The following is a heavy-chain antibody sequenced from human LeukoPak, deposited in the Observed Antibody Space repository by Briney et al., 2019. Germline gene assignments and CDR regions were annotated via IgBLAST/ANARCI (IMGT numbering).Heavy chain of an antibody. J-gene: IGHJ4*02. D-gene: IGHD6-19*01. CDR2: IKSKTDGGTT. CDR1: GFIFTNAW. Sequence: PGGSLRLSCAASGFIFTNAWMNWVRQAQGKGLEWVGRIKSKTDGGTTDYAAPVKGRFTVSRDDSKKMLYLQMNSLKTEDTGVYYCTSSSSDWGQGTLVTVSS. CDR3: TSSSSD. V-gene: IGHV3-15*01.